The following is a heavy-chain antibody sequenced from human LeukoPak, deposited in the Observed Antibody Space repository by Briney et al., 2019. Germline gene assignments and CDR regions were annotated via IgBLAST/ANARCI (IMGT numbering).Heavy chain of an antibody. CDR2: IWYVGSNK. Sequence: GGSLRLSCAASRCTFSGYGLHWVRQAPGKGLEWVAVIWYVGSNKYYADSVKGRFTISRDNSKNTLYLQMNSLRADGTAVYYCARGKGVVAADTNFDHWGQGTLVIVSS. V-gene: IGHV3-33*01. CDR1: RCTFSGYG. CDR3: ARGKGVVAADTNFDH. D-gene: IGHD6-13*01. J-gene: IGHJ4*02.